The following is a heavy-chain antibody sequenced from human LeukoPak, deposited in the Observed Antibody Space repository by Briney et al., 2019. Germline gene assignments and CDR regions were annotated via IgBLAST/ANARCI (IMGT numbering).Heavy chain of an antibody. CDR2: IIPIFGTA. J-gene: IGHJ4*02. V-gene: IGHV1-69*01. Sequence: SSVKVSCKASGGTFSSYAISWVRQAPGQGLEWMGGIIPIFGTANYAQKFQGRVTITADESTSTAYMELSTVTYEYNGVYHCWRERSYCRGGSCYTGRFDHWGKGNLVSVFS. CDR1: GGTFSSYA. CDR3: WRERSYCRGGSCYTGRFDH. D-gene: IGHD2-15*01.